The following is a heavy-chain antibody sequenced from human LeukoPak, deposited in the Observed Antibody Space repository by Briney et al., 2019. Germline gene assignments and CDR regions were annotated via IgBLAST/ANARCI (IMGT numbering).Heavy chain of an antibody. CDR2: IYYSGST. CDR1: GDSISSSSSY. Sequence: SETLSLTCTVSGDSISSSSSYWGWIRQPPGEGLEWIGSIYYSGSTYYNPSLKSRVTISVDTSKNQFSLKLSSVTAADTAVYYCARQKEMWGQGTLVTVSS. V-gene: IGHV4-39*01. J-gene: IGHJ4*02. CDR3: ARQKEM. D-gene: IGHD5-24*01.